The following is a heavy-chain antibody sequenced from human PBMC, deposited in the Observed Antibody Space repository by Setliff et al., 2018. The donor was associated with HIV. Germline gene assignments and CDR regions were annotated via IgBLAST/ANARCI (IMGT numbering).Heavy chain of an antibody. CDR1: GYSLSTYA. Sequence: ASVKVSCKASGYSLSTYAISWVRQAPGQGLEWMGWIDSNNGNRNFAQKFRGRVTMTTDISTNTAYMEVRSMSFDDTAVYYCVRLTADRTNYYYYMDVWGKGTTVTVSS. J-gene: IGHJ6*03. D-gene: IGHD2-8*01. V-gene: IGHV1-18*01. CDR3: VRLTADRTNYYYYMDV. CDR2: IDSNNGNR.